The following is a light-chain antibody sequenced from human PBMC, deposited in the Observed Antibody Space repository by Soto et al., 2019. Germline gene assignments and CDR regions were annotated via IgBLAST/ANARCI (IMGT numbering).Light chain of an antibody. V-gene: IGKV1-5*03. CDR1: QSISSS. CDR3: QQYSSTSGT. J-gene: IGKJ1*01. CDR2: RAS. Sequence: DIQMTQSPSTLSASVGDRVTITCRASQSISSSLAWYQQKPGKAPNLLIYRASSLESGVPSRFSGSGSGTEFTLTISSLQPDDFATYYCQQYSSTSGTFGQGTKVDI.